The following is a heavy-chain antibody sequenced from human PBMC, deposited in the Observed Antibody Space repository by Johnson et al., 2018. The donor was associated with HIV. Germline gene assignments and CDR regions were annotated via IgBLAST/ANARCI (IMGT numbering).Heavy chain of an antibody. V-gene: IGHV3-30*04. CDR2: ISYDGSNK. J-gene: IGHJ3*02. CDR1: GFTFSSYA. CDR3: AKDRGITIFDI. D-gene: IGHD3-16*01. Sequence: QMQLVESGGGVVQPGRSLRLSCAASGFTFSSYAMHWVRQAPGKGLEWVAVISYDGSNKYYADSVKGRFTISRDNSKNTLYLQMNSLRAEDTAVYYCAKDRGITIFDIWGQGTTVTVSS.